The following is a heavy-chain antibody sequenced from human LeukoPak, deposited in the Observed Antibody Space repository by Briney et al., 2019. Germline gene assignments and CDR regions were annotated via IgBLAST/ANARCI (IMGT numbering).Heavy chain of an antibody. D-gene: IGHD5-24*01. CDR3: ARGMATINGWFEP. CDR1: GGSISSGGYY. CDR2: IYYSGST. V-gene: IGHV4-31*03. J-gene: IGHJ5*02. Sequence: SETLSLTCTVSGGSISSGGYYWSWIRQHPGKGLEWIGYIYYSGSTYYNPSLKSRVTISVDTSKNQFSLKLSSVTAADTAVYYCARGMATINGWFEPWGQGTLVTVSS.